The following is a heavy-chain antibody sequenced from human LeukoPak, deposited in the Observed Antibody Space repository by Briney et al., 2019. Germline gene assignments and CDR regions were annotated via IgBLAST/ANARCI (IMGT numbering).Heavy chain of an antibody. CDR1: GGTFSSYA. CDR3: ARARFLEWLLYDFDY. D-gene: IGHD3-3*01. V-gene: IGHV1-69*13. Sequence: ASVKVSCKASGGTFSSYAISWVRQAPGQGLEWMGGIIPIFGTANYAQKFQGRVTITADESTSTAYMELSSLRSEDTAVYYCARARFLEWLLYDFDYWGQGALVTVSS. CDR2: IIPIFGTA. J-gene: IGHJ4*02.